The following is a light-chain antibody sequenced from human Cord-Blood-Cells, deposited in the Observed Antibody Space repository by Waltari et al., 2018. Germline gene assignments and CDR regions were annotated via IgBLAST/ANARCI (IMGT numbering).Light chain of an antibody. CDR3: QQYYSTPYT. Sequence: DIVMTQSPDSLAVSLGERATINCKSSPSVLYSSNNKNYLAWYQQKPGQSPKLLIYWASTRESGVPDRFSGSGSGTDLTLTISSLQAEDVAVYYCQQYYSTPYTFGQGTKLEIK. V-gene: IGKV4-1*01. CDR2: WAS. CDR1: PSVLYSSNNKNY. J-gene: IGKJ2*01.